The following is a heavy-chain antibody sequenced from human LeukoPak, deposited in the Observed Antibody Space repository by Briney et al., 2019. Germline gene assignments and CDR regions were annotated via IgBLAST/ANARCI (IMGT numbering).Heavy chain of an antibody. V-gene: IGHV3-30*03. D-gene: IGHD4-17*01. J-gene: IGHJ5*02. CDR2: ISYDGSNK. CDR1: GFTFSSYG. Sequence: GGSLRLSCAASGFTFSSYGMHWVRQAPGKGLEWVAVISYDGSNKYYADSVKGRFTISRDNSKNTLYLQMNSLRAEDTAVYYCARDYGVAGLFDPWGQGTLVSVSS. CDR3: ARDYGVAGLFDP.